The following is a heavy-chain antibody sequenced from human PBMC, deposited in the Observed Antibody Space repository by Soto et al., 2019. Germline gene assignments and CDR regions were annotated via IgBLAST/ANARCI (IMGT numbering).Heavy chain of an antibody. J-gene: IGHJ5*02. CDR1: GYTFTSYY. Sequence: QVQLVQSGAEVKKPGASVKVSCKASGYTFTSYYMHWVRQAPGQGLEWMGIINPSGGSTSYAQKFQGRVTMTRDTSTSTVYMELSSLRSEDTAVYYCAKVGVEAAADGGWFDPWGQGTLVTVSS. CDR2: INPSGGST. V-gene: IGHV1-46*01. CDR3: AKVGVEAAADGGWFDP. D-gene: IGHD2-2*01.